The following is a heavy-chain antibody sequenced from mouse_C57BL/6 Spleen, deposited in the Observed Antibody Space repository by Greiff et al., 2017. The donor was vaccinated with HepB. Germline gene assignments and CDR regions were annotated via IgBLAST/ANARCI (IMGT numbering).Heavy chain of an antibody. V-gene: IGHV1-85*01. D-gene: IGHD1-1*01. Sequence: VQLQQSGPELVKPGASVKLSCKASGYTFTSYDINWVKPRPGQGLEWIGWIYPRDGSTKYNEKFKGKATLTVDTSSSTAYMELHSLTSEDSAVYFCAREGYYGSAWFAYWGQGTLVTVSA. CDR2: IYPRDGST. CDR3: AREGYYGSAWFAY. CDR1: GYTFTSYD. J-gene: IGHJ3*01.